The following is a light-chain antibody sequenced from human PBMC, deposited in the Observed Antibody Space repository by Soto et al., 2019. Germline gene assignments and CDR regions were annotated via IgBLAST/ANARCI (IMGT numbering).Light chain of an antibody. CDR2: AAS. V-gene: IGKV1-27*01. Sequence: DIQMTQSPSSLSASVGDRDTITCRASQGISKYLAWYQQKPGKVPKLLIYAASTLQSGVPSRFSGSGSGTDFTLTISSLQPEDVATYYCQQYNDAPWTFGPGTKVEIK. J-gene: IGKJ1*01. CDR1: QGISKY. CDR3: QQYNDAPWT.